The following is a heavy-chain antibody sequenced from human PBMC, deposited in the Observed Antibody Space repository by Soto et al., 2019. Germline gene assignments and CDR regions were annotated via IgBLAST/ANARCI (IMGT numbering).Heavy chain of an antibody. Sequence: QVQLVESGGGVVQPGRSLRLSCAASGSTFSSYGMHWVRQAPGKGLECVAVISYDGNNKYYADSVKGRFTISSDTSKNPLYLQMNSLRAEDTAVYYCAKNPRYYDTRLSYYYGMDVWGQGNTVTVSS. CDR2: ISYDGNNK. CDR3: AKNPRYYDTRLSYYYGMDV. V-gene: IGHV3-30*18. D-gene: IGHD3-22*01. CDR1: GSTFSSYG. J-gene: IGHJ6*02.